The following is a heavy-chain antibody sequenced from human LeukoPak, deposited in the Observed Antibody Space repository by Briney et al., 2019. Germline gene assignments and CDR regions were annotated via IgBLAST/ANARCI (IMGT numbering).Heavy chain of an antibody. V-gene: IGHV3-30*18. Sequence: GGSLRLSCAASGFTFSSYGMHWVRQAPGKGLEWVAVISFDGSNKYYADSVKGQFTISRDNSKNTLYLQMSSLRAEDTAVYYCAKGGGYCSGGSCSHDYWGQGTLVTVSS. CDR3: AKGGGYCSGGSCSHDY. J-gene: IGHJ4*02. D-gene: IGHD2-15*01. CDR2: ISFDGSNK. CDR1: GFTFSSYG.